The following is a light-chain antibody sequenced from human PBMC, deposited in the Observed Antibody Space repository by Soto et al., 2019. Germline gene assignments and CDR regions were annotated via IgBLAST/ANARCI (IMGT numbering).Light chain of an antibody. Sequence: QSALTQPASVSGSPGQSITISCTGASSDVGGFDHVSWYQQHPGKVPRLLIYDVSSRPSGVSDRFSGSKAGNTASLTISGLHAEDESDYYCTSITNTKTYVFGTGNKITVL. CDR1: SSDVGGFDH. CDR3: TSITNTKTYV. J-gene: IGLJ1*01. V-gene: IGLV2-14*03. CDR2: DVS.